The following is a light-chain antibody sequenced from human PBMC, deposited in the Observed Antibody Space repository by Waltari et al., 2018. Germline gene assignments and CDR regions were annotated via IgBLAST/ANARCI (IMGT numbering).Light chain of an antibody. Sequence: DVVMTQSPLSLPVTLGQPASISCRSSQSLVHTDGNTYLSWFHQRPGQSPRRLIYKVSNRDSEVPDRFSGRWSGTDFTLKISRVEAEDVGLYYCMQSTHWPPWTFGQGTKVEIK. CDR2: KVS. J-gene: IGKJ1*01. CDR3: MQSTHWPPWT. CDR1: QSLVHTDGNTY. V-gene: IGKV2-30*02.